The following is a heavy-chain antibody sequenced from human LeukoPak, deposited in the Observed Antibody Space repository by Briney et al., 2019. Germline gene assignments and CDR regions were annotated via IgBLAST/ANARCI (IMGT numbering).Heavy chain of an antibody. CDR1: GFTFSSYA. J-gene: IGHJ5*02. CDR2: ISGSGGST. D-gene: IGHD6-13*01. V-gene: IGHV3-23*01. Sequence: SGGSLRLSCAASGFTFSSYAMSRVRQAPGKGLEWVSAISGSGGSTYYADSVKGRFTISRDNSKNTLYLQMNSLRAEDTAVYYCAKTSSSWYRWFDPWGQGTLVTVSS. CDR3: AKTSSSWYRWFDP.